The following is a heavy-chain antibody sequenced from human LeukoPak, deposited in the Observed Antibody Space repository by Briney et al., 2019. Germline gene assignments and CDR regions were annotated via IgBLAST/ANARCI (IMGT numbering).Heavy chain of an antibody. J-gene: IGHJ4*02. CDR2: ISSSGIYV. V-gene: IGHV3-21*01. D-gene: IGHD3-16*01. Sequence: GGSLRLSCSASGFTFSTYSMNWVRQAPGKGLEWVSSISSSGIYVYYADSVKGRFTISRDNADNSLYLQMNSLRAEDTALYYCARDSPGEVITARGDYWGQGALVTVSS. CDR1: GFTFSTYS. CDR3: ARDSPGEVITARGDY.